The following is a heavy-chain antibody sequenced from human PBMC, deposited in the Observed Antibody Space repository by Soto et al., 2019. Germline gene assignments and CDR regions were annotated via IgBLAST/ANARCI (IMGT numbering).Heavy chain of an antibody. CDR3: ARELGYYDFWSGYYPYYYYGMDV. CDR1: GYTFTSYA. J-gene: IGHJ6*02. D-gene: IGHD3-3*01. V-gene: IGHV1-3*01. Sequence: VKVSCKASGYTFTSYAMHWVRQAPGQRLEWMGWINAGNGNTKYSQKFQGRVTITRDTSASTAYMELSSLRSEDTAVYYCARELGYYDFWSGYYPYYYYGMDVWGQGTTVTVSS. CDR2: INAGNGNT.